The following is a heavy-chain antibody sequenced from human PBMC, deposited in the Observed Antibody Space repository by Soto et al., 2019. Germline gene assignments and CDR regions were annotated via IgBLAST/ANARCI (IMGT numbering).Heavy chain of an antibody. J-gene: IGHJ6*02. Sequence: PLETLSVTCTVSGDCIGRNGYFCTRIRQHPGKGLEWIGYIYYSGSSYYNPSLKIRVIISVDTYKNQFSLNLTAVTAAETAGYYCARGTMLRAPCYYYAMDVWGQGTAVTVSS. CDR2: IYYSGSS. D-gene: IGHD3-10*01. V-gene: IGHV4-31*03. CDR3: ARGTMLRAPCYYYAMDV. CDR1: GDCIGRNGYF.